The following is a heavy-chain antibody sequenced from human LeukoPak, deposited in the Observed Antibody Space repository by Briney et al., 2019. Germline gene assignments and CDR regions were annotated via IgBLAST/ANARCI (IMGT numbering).Heavy chain of an antibody. Sequence: ASVTVSCKPSGYSFTAHHIHWMRQAPGQGLEWVGWIVPRSGDTNYAQRFQGRVTMTRDTSISTVYMELSGLTSDDTAVYYCAVSIQAASNPAFDYWGQGAPVTVSS. V-gene: IGHV1-2*02. J-gene: IGHJ4*02. CDR3: AVSIQAASNPAFDY. D-gene: IGHD6-25*01. CDR2: IVPRSGDT. CDR1: GYSFTAHH.